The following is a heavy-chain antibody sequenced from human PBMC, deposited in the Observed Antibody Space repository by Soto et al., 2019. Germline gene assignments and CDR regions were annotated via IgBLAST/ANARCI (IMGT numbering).Heavy chain of an antibody. J-gene: IGHJ6*03. CDR3: AKTYYDFWSGYYTPAYYYYYYMDV. V-gene: IGHV3-30*18. CDR2: ISYDGSNK. D-gene: IGHD3-3*01. Sequence: GGSLRLSCAASGFTFSSYGMHWVRQAPGKGLEWVAVISYDGSNKYYADSVKGRFTISRDNSKNTLYLQMNSPRAEDTAVYYCAKTYYDFWSGYYTPAYYYYYYMDVWGKGTTVTVSS. CDR1: GFTFSSYG.